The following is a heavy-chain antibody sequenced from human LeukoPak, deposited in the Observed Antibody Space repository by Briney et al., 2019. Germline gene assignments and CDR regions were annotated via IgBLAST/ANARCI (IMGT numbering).Heavy chain of an antibody. CDR1: GYTFTGYY. J-gene: IGHJ4*02. D-gene: IGHD6-13*01. CDR3: ARDSSSWYGSIDY. V-gene: IGHV1-2*02. Sequence: GASVKVSCKASGYTFTGYYMHWVRQAPGQGLEWMGWINPNSGGTNYAQKFQGRVTMTRDTSLSTAYMELSRLRSDDTAVYYCARDSSSWYGSIDYWGQGTLVTVS. CDR2: INPNSGGT.